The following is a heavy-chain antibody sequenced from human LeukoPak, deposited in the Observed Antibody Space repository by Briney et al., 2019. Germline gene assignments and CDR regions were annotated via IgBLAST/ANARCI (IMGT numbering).Heavy chain of an antibody. D-gene: IGHD4-17*01. CDR2: ILYDGRTT. CDR1: GFTFRSYT. J-gene: IGHJ3*02. V-gene: IGHV3-30*04. Sequence: AGGSLRLSCAASGFTFRSYTMHWVRQAPGKGLEWVAVILYDGRTTNYAESVRGRFTISRDTSENTLYLQMNSLRAEDTAVYYCAKDAGDYTDDAFDIWGQGTMVTVSS. CDR3: AKDAGDYTDDAFDI.